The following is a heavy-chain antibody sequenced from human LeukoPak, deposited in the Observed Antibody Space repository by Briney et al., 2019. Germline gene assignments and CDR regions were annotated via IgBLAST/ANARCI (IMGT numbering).Heavy chain of an antibody. J-gene: IGHJ6*02. Sequence: SETLSLTCTVSGGSISSGAYYWSWIRQHPGMGLEWIGNIYYSGSTYYNPSLKSRVTISVDTSKKQFSLKLSSVTAADTAVYYCARDGPPKAHYYYGMDVWGQGTTVTVSS. CDR1: GGSISSGAYY. V-gene: IGHV4-31*03. CDR3: ARDGPPKAHYYYGMDV. CDR2: IYYSGST.